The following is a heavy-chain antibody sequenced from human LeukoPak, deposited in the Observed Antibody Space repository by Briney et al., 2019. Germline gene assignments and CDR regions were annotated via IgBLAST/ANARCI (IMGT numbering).Heavy chain of an antibody. D-gene: IGHD3-3*01. V-gene: IGHV3-48*03. J-gene: IGHJ4*02. CDR3: AGLSGYRYFDS. CDR2: ISSSGSTI. CDR1: GFTFSSYE. Sequence: PGGSLRLSCAASGFTFSSYEMNWVRQAPGKGLEWVSYISSSGSTIYYADSVKGRFTVSRDNTKNSLYLQMNRLRAEDTAVYYCAGLSGYRYFDSWGQGTLVTVSS.